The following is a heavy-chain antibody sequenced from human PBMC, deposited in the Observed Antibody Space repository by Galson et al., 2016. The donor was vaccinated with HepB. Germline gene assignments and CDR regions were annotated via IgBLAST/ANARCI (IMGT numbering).Heavy chain of an antibody. D-gene: IGHD2-21*02. Sequence: SLRLSCAASGSSFTSFSFNWVRQAPGKGLEWVSYVGRGGERRYIDSVKGRFTISRDDAKNSLYLQMSSLRDEDTAVYYCARDGDWAFDYWGQGTLVAVS. J-gene: IGHJ4*02. CDR1: GSSFTSFS. CDR3: ARDGDWAFDY. V-gene: IGHV3-48*02. CDR2: VGRGGERR.